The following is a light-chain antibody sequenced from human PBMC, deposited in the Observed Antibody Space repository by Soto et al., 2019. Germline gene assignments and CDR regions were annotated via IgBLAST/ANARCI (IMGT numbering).Light chain of an antibody. CDR2: EVS. J-gene: IGLJ1*01. CDR3: GSYTSSSTYV. CDR1: TSDVGSYNR. V-gene: IGLV2-18*02. Sequence: QSALTQPPSVSGSPGQSVAISCIGTTSDVGSYNRVSWYQQSPGTAPKLMIFEVSNRPSGVPDRFSGSKSGNTASLTIPGLQAEDEADYYCGSYTSSSTYVFGTGTKVTVL.